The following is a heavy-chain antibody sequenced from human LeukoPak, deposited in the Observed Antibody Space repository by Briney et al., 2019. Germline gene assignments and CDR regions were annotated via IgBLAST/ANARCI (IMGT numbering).Heavy chain of an antibody. J-gene: IGHJ4*02. CDR3: ALGAARAPLRFDY. CDR2: ISGSGGST. D-gene: IGHD3-16*01. CDR1: GFTFSSYA. Sequence: SGGSLRLSCAASGFTFSSYAMSWVRQAPGKGLEWVSAISGSGGSTYYADSVKGRFTISRDNSKNTLYLQMNSLRAEDTAVYYFALGAARAPLRFDYWGQGTLVTVSS. V-gene: IGHV3-23*01.